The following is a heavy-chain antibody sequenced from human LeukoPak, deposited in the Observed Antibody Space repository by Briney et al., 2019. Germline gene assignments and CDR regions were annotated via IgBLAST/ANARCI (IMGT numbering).Heavy chain of an antibody. CDR2: IYHSGST. V-gene: IGHV4-30-4*01. CDR3: ARYSGYDDGYDY. Sequence: KSSETLSLTCTVSGGSISSGDYYWRWIRQPPGKGLEWIGYIYHSGSTYYNPSLKSRVTISVDTSKNQFSLKLSSVTAADTAVYYCARYSGYDDGYDYWGQGTLVTVSS. J-gene: IGHJ4*02. CDR1: GGSISSGDYY. D-gene: IGHD5-12*01.